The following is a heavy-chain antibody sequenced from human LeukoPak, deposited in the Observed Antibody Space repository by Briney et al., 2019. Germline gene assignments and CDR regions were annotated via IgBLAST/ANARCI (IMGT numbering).Heavy chain of an antibody. CDR2: IYTRGST. J-gene: IGHJ3*02. Sequence: SQTLSLTCTVSGGSISSGSYYWSWIRQPAGKGLERIGRIYTRGSTNYNPSLKSRVTISVDTSKNQFSLKLSSVTAADTAVYYCARASHYYDSSGYYVDAFDIWGQGTMVTVSS. V-gene: IGHV4-61*02. D-gene: IGHD3-22*01. CDR1: GGSISSGSYY. CDR3: ARASHYYDSSGYYVDAFDI.